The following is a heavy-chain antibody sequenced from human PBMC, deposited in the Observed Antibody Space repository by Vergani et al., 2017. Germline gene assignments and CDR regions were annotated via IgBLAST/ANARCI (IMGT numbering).Heavy chain of an antibody. CDR2: IYYSGST. V-gene: IGHV4-31*03. Sequence: VPLQESGPGLVKPSQTLSLTCTVSGGSISSGCYYLSWIRQHPGQGLEWIGYIYYSGSTYYNPSLKSRVTISVDTSKNQFSLKLSSVTAADTAVYYCARGVPLRYFDWLFHLDAFDIWGQGTMVTVSS. D-gene: IGHD3-9*01. CDR3: ARGVPLRYFDWLFHLDAFDI. J-gene: IGHJ3*02. CDR1: GGSISSGCYY.